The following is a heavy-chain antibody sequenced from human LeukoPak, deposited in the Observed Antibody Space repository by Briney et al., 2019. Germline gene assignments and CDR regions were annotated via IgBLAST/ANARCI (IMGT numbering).Heavy chain of an antibody. D-gene: IGHD4-23*01. V-gene: IGHV1-3*01. Sequence: GAPVKVSCKASGYTFTSYAMHWVRQAPGQRLEWMGWINAGNGNTKYSQKFQGRVTITRDTSASTAYMELSSLRSEDTAVYYCARAKGPNSPGDYWGQGTLVTVS. J-gene: IGHJ4*02. CDR3: ARAKGPNSPGDY. CDR2: INAGNGNT. CDR1: GYTFTSYA.